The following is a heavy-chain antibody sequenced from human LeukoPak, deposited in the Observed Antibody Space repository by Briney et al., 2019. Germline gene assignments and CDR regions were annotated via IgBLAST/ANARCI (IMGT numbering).Heavy chain of an antibody. CDR2: INTGGSST. D-gene: IGHD4-11*01. CDR3: ARSNQADDY. J-gene: IGHJ4*02. V-gene: IGHV3-74*01. Sequence: GGSLRLSCTASGFTFRNYAMNWVRQAPGKGLVWVSRINTGGSSTTYADSVKGRFTISRDNAKNTLYLQMNSLRVEDTAVYYCARSNQADDYWGQGTLVTVSS. CDR1: GFTFRNYA.